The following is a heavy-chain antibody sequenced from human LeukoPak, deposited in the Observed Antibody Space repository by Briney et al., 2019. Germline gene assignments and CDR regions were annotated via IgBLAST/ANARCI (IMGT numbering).Heavy chain of an antibody. V-gene: IGHV1-18*01. Sequence: ASVKVSCEGSGYTFTSYGINGVRQSPGQGLEWMGGISAYNGNTNYAQKIQGRLTMNTAKSTSTAYMELRSLRSDDTAVYYCARDLLVGTADYWGQGTLVTVSS. D-gene: IGHD1-26*01. J-gene: IGHJ4*02. CDR1: GYTFTSYG. CDR3: ARDLLVGTADY. CDR2: ISAYNGNT.